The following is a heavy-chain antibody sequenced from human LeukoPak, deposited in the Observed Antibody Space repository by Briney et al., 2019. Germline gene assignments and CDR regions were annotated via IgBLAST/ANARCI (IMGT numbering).Heavy chain of an antibody. CDR2: ITPFNGNT. V-gene: IGHV1-45*02. CDR1: GYTFTYRY. Sequence: GASVKVSCKASGYTFTYRYLHWVRQAPGQALEWMGWITPFNGNTNYAQKFQDRVTITRDRSMSTAYMELSSLRSEDTAMYYCASNPFWSGSYGMDVWGQGTTVTVSS. D-gene: IGHD3-3*01. CDR3: ASNPFWSGSYGMDV. J-gene: IGHJ6*02.